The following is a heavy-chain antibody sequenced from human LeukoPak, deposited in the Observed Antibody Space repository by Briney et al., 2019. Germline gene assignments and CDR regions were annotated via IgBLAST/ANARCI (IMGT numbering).Heavy chain of an antibody. D-gene: IGHD3-10*01. CDR2: ISSSSSYI. V-gene: IGHV3-21*01. CDR1: GFTFSSYS. CDR3: ARGLREITMVRGVISWNAFDI. J-gene: IGHJ3*02. Sequence: GGSLRLSCAASGFTFSSYSMNWVRQAPGKGLEWVSSISSSSSYIYYTDSVKGRFTISRDNAKNSLYLQMNSLRAEDTAVYYCARGLREITMVRGVISWNAFDIWGQGTMVTVSS.